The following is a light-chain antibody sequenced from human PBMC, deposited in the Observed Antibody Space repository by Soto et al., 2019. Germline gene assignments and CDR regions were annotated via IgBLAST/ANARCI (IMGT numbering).Light chain of an antibody. V-gene: IGLV2-14*01. CDR2: EVS. J-gene: IGLJ1*01. CDR1: SSDVGGYNY. CDR3: RSYTSSSALYV. Sequence: QSALTQPASVSGSPGQSITISCTRTSSDVGGYNYVSWYQQHPGKAPKLMIYEVSNRPSGVSNRFSGSKSGNTASLTISGLQAEDEADYYCRSYTSSSALYVFGTGTKVTVL.